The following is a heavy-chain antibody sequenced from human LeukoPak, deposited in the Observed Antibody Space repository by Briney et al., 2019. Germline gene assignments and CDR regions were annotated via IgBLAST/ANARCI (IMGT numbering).Heavy chain of an antibody. CDR2: IIPIFGTA. J-gene: IGHJ4*02. V-gene: IGHV1-69*06. D-gene: IGHD2-15*01. CDR3: AREIHVRYCSGGSCYSGRYFDY. Sequence: ASVKVSCKASGGTFSSYAISWVRQAPGQGLEWMGGIIPIFGTANYAQKFQGRVTITADKSTSTAYMELSSLRSEDTAVYYCAREIHVRYCSGGSCYSGRYFDYWGQGTLVTVSS. CDR1: GGTFSSYA.